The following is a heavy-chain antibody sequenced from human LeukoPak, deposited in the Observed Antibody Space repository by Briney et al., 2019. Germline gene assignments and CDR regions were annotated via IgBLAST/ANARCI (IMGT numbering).Heavy chain of an antibody. J-gene: IGHJ5*02. CDR1: GGSISGSSSY. D-gene: IGHD1-26*01. V-gene: IGHV4-39*01. Sequence: SETLSLTCTVSGGSISGSSSYWGWIRQPPGKGLDYIGSIHYTGTTCYNPSLKSRVTLSVDTSQNQFSLKLTSVTAADTAVYYCARGSPYASWGQGTLVTVSS. CDR3: ARGSPYAS. CDR2: IHYTGTT.